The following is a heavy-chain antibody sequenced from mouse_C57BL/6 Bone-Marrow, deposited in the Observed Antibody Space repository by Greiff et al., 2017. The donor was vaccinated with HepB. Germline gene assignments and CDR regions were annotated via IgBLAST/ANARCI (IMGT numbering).Heavy chain of an antibody. D-gene: IGHD2-3*01. CDR1: GYAFTNYL. CDR2: INPGSGGT. CDR3: ARGGGYDGYYRFAY. Sequence: VQLQQSGAELVRPGTSVKVSCKASGYAFTNYLIEWVKQRPGQGLEWIGVINPGSGGTNYNEKFKGKATLTADKSSSTAYMQLSSLTSEDSAVYFCARGGGYDGYYRFAYWGQGTLVTVSA. V-gene: IGHV1-54*01. J-gene: IGHJ3*01.